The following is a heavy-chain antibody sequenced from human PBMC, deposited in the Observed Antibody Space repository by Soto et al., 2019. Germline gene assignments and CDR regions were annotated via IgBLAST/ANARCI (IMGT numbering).Heavy chain of an antibody. Sequence: EAHLVESGGGLVQPGRSLRLSCVASGFTFDNYAIHWVRQAPGKGLEWVSGISWNGAATGYADSVKGRFTISRDNAKNSLYLQMSSLRTEETAIYYCANLPLYGSGFDCWGQGTLVTVSS. V-gene: IGHV3-9*01. CDR2: ISWNGAAT. CDR3: ANLPLYGSGFDC. D-gene: IGHD3-10*01. J-gene: IGHJ4*02. CDR1: GFTFDNYA.